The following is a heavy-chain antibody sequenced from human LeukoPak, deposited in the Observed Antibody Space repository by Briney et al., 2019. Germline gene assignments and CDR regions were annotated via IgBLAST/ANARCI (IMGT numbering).Heavy chain of an antibody. CDR2: IYHSGST. CDR1: GCSISSGYY. J-gene: IGHJ4*02. V-gene: IGHV4-38-2*02. CDR3: ARDGDIVATSIDY. D-gene: IGHD5-12*01. Sequence: SETLSLTCAVSGCSISSGYYWGWIRQPPGKGLEWIGSIYHSGSTYYNPSLKSRVTISVDTSKNQFSLKLSSVTAADTAVYYCARDGDIVATSIDYWGQGTLVTVSS.